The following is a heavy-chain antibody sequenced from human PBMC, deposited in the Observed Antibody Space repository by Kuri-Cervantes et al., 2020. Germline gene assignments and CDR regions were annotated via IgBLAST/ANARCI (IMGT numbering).Heavy chain of an antibody. D-gene: IGHD7-27*01. CDR3: ARGLGQLGTSFDY. CDR1: GYTFTGYY. CDR2: IWYDGSYK. J-gene: IGHJ4*02. Sequence: SCKASGYTFTGYYMHWVRQAPGKGLEWVAVIWYDGSYKYYSDSVTGRFTISRDNSKNTLYLQMDSLRVEDTAVYYCARGLGQLGTSFDYWGQGTLVTVSS. V-gene: IGHV3-33*01.